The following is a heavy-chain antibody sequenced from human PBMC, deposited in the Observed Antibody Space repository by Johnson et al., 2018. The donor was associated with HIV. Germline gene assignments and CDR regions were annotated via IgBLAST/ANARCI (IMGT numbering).Heavy chain of an antibody. CDR3: ARDESGYDEGFDAFDI. Sequence: EVQLVESGGGLVQRGGSLRLSCAASGFTFNTYVMNWVRQAPGKGLEWVSYISSSGNTIYYADSVKGRFTISRDNAKNSLYLQMNSLRVEDTAVYYCARDESGYDEGFDAFDIWGQGTMVTVSS. V-gene: IGHV3-48*04. J-gene: IGHJ3*02. D-gene: IGHD5-12*01. CDR2: ISSSGNTI. CDR1: GFTFNTYV.